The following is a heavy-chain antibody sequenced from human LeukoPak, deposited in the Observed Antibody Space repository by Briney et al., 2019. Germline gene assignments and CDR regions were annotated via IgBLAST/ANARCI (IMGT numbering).Heavy chain of an antibody. Sequence: ASVKVSCKASGYTYSSYGISWVRQAPGQGLEWMGWINGYKGNTNYAQKLQGRVTMTTDTSTSTAYMELRSLRSDDTAVYYCARASPGYSSSWYAGYFDYWGQGTLVTVSS. CDR1: GYTYSSYG. CDR3: ARASPGYSSSWYAGYFDY. CDR2: INGYKGNT. D-gene: IGHD6-13*01. J-gene: IGHJ4*02. V-gene: IGHV1-18*01.